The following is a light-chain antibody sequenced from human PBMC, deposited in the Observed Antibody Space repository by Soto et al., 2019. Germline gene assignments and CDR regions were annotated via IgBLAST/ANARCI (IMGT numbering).Light chain of an antibody. J-gene: IGKJ1*01. Sequence: DIQMTQSPSSLSAAVGDRVTITCRASQSISSYLTWYQPKPGKAPKLLIYAASSLQSGVPSRFSGSGSGTDFTLTISSLQPEDFATYYCQQSYSISWTFGQGTKVDIK. V-gene: IGKV1-39*01. CDR1: QSISSY. CDR2: AAS. CDR3: QQSYSISWT.